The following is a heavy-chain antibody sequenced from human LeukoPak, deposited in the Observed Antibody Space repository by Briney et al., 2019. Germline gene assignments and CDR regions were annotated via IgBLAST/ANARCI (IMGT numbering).Heavy chain of an antibody. J-gene: IGHJ4*02. CDR1: GGSISSYY. D-gene: IGHD1/OR15-1a*01. CDR3: ARQRVNKWNNLWSFDY. V-gene: IGHV4-59*08. Sequence: SETLSLTCTVSGGSISSYYGSWIRQPPGKGLEWIGYIYYTGSTNYNPSLKSRVTISLDTSKNQFSLKLSSMTAADTAVYYCARQRVNKWNNLWSFDYWGQGTLVTVSS. CDR2: IYYTGST.